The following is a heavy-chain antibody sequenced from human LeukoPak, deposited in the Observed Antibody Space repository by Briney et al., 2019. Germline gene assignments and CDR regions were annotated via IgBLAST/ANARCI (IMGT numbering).Heavy chain of an antibody. J-gene: IGHJ4*02. CDR1: GFTFSSYA. Sequence: GGSLRLSCAASGFTFSSYAMNWVRQAPGKGLEWVSAISGSGGSTYYADSVKGRFTISRDNAKKSLYLQMNSLRAEDTAVYYCARDNGNKYYFDYWGQGTLVTVSS. CDR2: ISGSGGST. V-gene: IGHV3-23*01. D-gene: IGHD2-8*01. CDR3: ARDNGNKYYFDY.